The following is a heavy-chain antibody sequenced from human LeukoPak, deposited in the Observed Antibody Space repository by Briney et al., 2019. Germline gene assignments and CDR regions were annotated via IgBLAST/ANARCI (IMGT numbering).Heavy chain of an antibody. D-gene: IGHD1-26*01. Sequence: ASVKVSCKASGYTFTSYAMNWVRQAPGQGLEWMGWINTNTGNPTYAQGFTGRFVFSLDTSVSTAYLQISSLKAEDTAVYYCARDWWELPSAEYFQHWGQGTLVTVSS. CDR3: ARDWWELPSAEYFQH. CDR2: INTNTGNP. J-gene: IGHJ1*01. V-gene: IGHV7-4-1*02. CDR1: GYTFTSYA.